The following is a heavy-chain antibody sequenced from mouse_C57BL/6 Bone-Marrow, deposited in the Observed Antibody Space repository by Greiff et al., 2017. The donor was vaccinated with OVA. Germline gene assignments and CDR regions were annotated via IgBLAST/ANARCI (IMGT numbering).Heavy chain of an antibody. CDR1: GFNITDDY. Sequence: VHVKQSGAELVRPGASVKLSCTASGFNITDDYMHWVKQRPEQGLEWIGWIDPENGDTEYASKFQGKATITADTSSNTAYLQLSSLTSEDTAVYYCTLLLRYWYFDVWGTGTTVTVSS. J-gene: IGHJ1*03. D-gene: IGHD1-1*01. CDR3: TLLLRYWYFDV. V-gene: IGHV14-4*01. CDR2: IDPENGDT.